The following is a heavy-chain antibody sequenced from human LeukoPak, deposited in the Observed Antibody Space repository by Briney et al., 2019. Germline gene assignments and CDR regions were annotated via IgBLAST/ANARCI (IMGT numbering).Heavy chain of an antibody. CDR2: IWYDGSNK. V-gene: IGHV3-33*06. CDR3: AKAGFDP. J-gene: IGHJ5*02. CDR1: GFTFSSYG. Sequence: GGSLRLFCAASGFTFSSYGMHWFRQAPGKGLEWVAVIWYDGSNKYYADSVKGRFTISRDNSKNTLYLQMNSLRAEDTAVYYCAKAGFDPWGQGTLVTVSS.